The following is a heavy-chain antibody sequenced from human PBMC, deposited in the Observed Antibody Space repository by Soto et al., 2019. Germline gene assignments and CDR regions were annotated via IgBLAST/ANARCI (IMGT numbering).Heavy chain of an antibody. D-gene: IGHD3-22*01. CDR1: GFTFSSYA. CDR2: ISGSGGST. CDR3: AKVIGYDTSGYAEN. V-gene: IGHV3-23*01. Sequence: PGGSLRLSCAASGFTFSSYAMSWVRQAPRKGLEWVSAISGSGGSTDYADSVKGRFTISRDNSKNTLYLQMNGLRAEDTAVYYCAKVIGYDTSGYAENWGQGTQVTVSS. J-gene: IGHJ4*02.